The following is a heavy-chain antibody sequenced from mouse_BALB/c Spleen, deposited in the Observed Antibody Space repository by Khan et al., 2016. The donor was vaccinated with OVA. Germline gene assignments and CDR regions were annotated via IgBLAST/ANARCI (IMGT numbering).Heavy chain of an antibody. CDR2: IRYSGST. CDR3: ARTARLKY. J-gene: IGHJ2*01. Sequence: EVQLQESGPGLVKPSQSLSLTCTVTGYSITSGYGWNWIRQFPGNKLEWMGYIRYSGSTNYNPTLKSRISITPDTSKNQLFLQLNSVTTEDTATXYCARTARLKYWGQGTTLTVS. V-gene: IGHV3-1*02. D-gene: IGHD1-2*01. CDR1: GYSITSGYG.